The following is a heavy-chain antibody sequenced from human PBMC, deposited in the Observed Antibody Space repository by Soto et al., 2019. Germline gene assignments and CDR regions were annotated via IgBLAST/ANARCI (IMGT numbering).Heavy chain of an antibody. D-gene: IGHD2-15*01. V-gene: IGHV2-5*02. CDR3: TPSYSRTSLAMDY. Sequence: QITLKESGPTLVKPTQTLTLTCTFSGFSLYTGGEGVAWIRQPPGKALQWLALIYWDDTKRYSPSLKNRLTITKDTSKRQVVHSMTVMDPVDTATYFCTPSYSRTSLAMDYWGQGTPVTVSS. CDR1: GFSLYTGGEG. J-gene: IGHJ4*02. CDR2: IYWDDTK.